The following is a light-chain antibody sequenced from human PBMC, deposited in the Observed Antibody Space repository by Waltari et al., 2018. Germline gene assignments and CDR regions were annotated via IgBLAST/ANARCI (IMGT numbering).Light chain of an antibody. CDR2: DVS. V-gene: IGKV3-11*01. Sequence: DIVLTQSPATLSLSPGERATLSRRASQSVANYLAWYQQKPGQAPRLLIYDVSNRATDIPARFSGSGFATDFTLTISDLKPEDIAVYYCQQRNKWPVTFGGGTKVEIK. J-gene: IGKJ4*01. CDR3: QQRNKWPVT. CDR1: QSVANY.